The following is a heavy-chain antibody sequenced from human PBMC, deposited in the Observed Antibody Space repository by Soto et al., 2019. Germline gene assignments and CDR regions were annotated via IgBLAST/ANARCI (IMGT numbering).Heavy chain of an antibody. Sequence: ASVKVSCKVSGYTLTELSMHWVRQAPGKGLEWMGGFGPEDGETIYAQKFQGRVTMTEDTSTDTAYMELSSLRSEDTAVYYCATDRIAYSGYEVWGQGTLVTVSS. CDR2: FGPEDGET. CDR1: GYTLTELS. V-gene: IGHV1-24*01. CDR3: ATDRIAYSGYEV. D-gene: IGHD5-12*01. J-gene: IGHJ4*02.